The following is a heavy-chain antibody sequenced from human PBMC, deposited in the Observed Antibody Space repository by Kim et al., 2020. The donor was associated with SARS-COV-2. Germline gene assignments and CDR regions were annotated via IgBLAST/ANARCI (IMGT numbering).Heavy chain of an antibody. J-gene: IGHJ4*02. CDR3: AILHHYAR. Sequence: GPNTYSADSVKGLFTLSRDNSKSTLLLQMNSLSAEDTALYYCAILHHYARWGQGTLVTVSS. V-gene: IGHV3-23*01. CDR2: GPNT. D-gene: IGHD3-10*02.